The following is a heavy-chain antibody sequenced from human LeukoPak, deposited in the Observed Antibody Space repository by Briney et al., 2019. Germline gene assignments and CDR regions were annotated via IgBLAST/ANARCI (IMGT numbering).Heavy chain of an antibody. CDR3: ARDGYYDFWSGYYSGGGYYMDV. D-gene: IGHD3-3*01. Sequence: PSETLSLTCTVSGGSISSYYWSWIRQPPGKGLEWIGYIYYSGSTNYNPSLKSRVTISVDTSKNQLSLKLSSVTAADTAVYYCARDGYYDFWSGYYSGGGYYMDVWGKGTTVTVSS. J-gene: IGHJ6*03. V-gene: IGHV4-59*01. CDR2: IYYSGST. CDR1: GGSISSYY.